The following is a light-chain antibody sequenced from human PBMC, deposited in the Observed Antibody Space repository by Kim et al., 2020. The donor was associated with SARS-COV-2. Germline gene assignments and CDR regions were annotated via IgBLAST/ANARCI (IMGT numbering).Light chain of an antibody. CDR2: KAS. J-gene: IGKJ1*01. Sequence: ASVGDRVTSTCRASQSISSWLAWYQQKPGKAPKLLIYKASSLESGVPSRFSGSGSGTEFTLTISSLQPDDFATYYCQQYNSYSRTFVQGTKVDIK. V-gene: IGKV1-5*03. CDR1: QSISSW. CDR3: QQYNSYSRT.